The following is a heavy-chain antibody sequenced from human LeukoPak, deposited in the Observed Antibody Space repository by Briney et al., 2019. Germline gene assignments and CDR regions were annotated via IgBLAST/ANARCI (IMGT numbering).Heavy chain of an antibody. V-gene: IGHV4-38-2*02. Sequence: SETLSLTCSVSGYSISSDCYWAWIRQPPGQGLEWIGGIYHSGYTYYYPSLKSRVTMSIDTSKNQFSLKLTSVTAADTAVYYCAREPSTVPTTGPDYWGRGALVTVSS. CDR2: IYHSGYT. J-gene: IGHJ4*02. D-gene: IGHD3-9*01. CDR1: GYSISSDCY. CDR3: AREPSTVPTTGPDY.